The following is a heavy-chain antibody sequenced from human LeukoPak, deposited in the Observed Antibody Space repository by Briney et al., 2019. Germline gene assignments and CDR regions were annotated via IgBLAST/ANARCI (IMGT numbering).Heavy chain of an antibody. Sequence: SETLSLTCTVSGVSISSYYWSWIRQPPGKGLEWIGYIYYSGSTNYNPSLKSRVTISVDTSKNQFSLKLSSVTAADTAVYYCARDGGGRDCSGGSCYPRPYNWFDPWGQGTLVTVSS. CDR1: GVSISSYY. D-gene: IGHD2-15*01. J-gene: IGHJ5*02. CDR2: IYYSGST. V-gene: IGHV4-59*01. CDR3: ARDGGGRDCSGGSCYPRPYNWFDP.